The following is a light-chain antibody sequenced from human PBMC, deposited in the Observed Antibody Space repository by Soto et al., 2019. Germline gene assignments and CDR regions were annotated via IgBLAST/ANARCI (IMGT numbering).Light chain of an antibody. V-gene: IGKV3-15*01. CDR1: QSVSSN. Sequence: DTVMTQSPATLSVAAGERATLSCSASQSVSSNLAWYQQKPGQAPRLLIYGASTRATGIPARFSGSGSGTEFTLTISSLQSEDFAVYYCQQYNNWPPYTFGQGTKLEIK. CDR2: GAS. J-gene: IGKJ2*01. CDR3: QQYNNWPPYT.